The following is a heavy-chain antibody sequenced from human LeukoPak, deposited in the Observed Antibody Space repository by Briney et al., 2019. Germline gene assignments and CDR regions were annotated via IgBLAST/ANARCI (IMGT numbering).Heavy chain of an antibody. CDR3: ARGGSPGLPTIRGFDY. V-gene: IGHV1-69*13. J-gene: IGHJ4*02. Sequence: EASVKVSFKASGGTFSTYAISWVRQAPGQGLEWMGAIIPIFHTTNYAQNFQGRLTISADGSTSTAYMELSSLRSEDTAVYYCARGGSPGLPTIRGFDYWGQGNLVTVSS. D-gene: IGHD5-12*01. CDR2: IIPIFHTT. CDR1: GGTFSTYA.